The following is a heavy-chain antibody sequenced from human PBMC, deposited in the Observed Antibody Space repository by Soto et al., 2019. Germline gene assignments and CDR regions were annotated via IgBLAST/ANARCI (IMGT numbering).Heavy chain of an antibody. D-gene: IGHD3-22*01. CDR2: FDPEDGET. V-gene: IGHV1-24*01. Sequence: SVKVSCKVSGYTLTELSMHWVRRAPGKGLEWMGGFDPEDGETIYAQKFQGRVTMTEDTSTDTAYMELSSLRSEDTAVYYCASVALASYYYDSSGQFDYWGQGTLVTVSS. J-gene: IGHJ4*02. CDR1: GYTLTELS. CDR3: ASVALASYYYDSSGQFDY.